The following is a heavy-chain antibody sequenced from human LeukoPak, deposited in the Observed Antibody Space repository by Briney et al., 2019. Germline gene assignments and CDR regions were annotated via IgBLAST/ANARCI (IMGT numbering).Heavy chain of an antibody. CDR1: GGSISSSNW. CDR2: IYHSGST. Sequence: PSGTLSLTCAVSGGSISSSNWWSWVRQPPGKGLEWIGEIYHSGSTNYNPSLKSRVTISVDKSKNQFSLKLSSVTAADTAVYYCARRRITMIVVVIWRSYFDYWGQGTLVTVSS. J-gene: IGHJ4*02. V-gene: IGHV4-4*02. D-gene: IGHD3-22*01. CDR3: ARRRITMIVVVIWRSYFDY.